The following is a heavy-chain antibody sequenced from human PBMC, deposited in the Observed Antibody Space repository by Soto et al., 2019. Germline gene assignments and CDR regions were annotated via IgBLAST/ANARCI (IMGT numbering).Heavy chain of an antibody. Sequence: PSETLSLTCAVYGESFSGYYWTWIRQPPGEGLEWIGEINRSGSANYNPSLKSRVTISVDTSKNQFSLKLTSVTAADTAVYYCARGVGFGELLRGSYYYGMDVWGQGTTVTVSS. D-gene: IGHD3-10*01. CDR1: GESFSGYY. CDR3: ARGVGFGELLRGSYYYGMDV. V-gene: IGHV4-34*01. CDR2: INRSGSA. J-gene: IGHJ6*02.